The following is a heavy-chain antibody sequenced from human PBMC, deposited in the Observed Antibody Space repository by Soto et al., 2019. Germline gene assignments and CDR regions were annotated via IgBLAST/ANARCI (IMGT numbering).Heavy chain of an antibody. V-gene: IGHV1-46*01. CDR3: AVGGNYLSMDV. CDR2: INPDGGGT. D-gene: IGHD4-4*01. Sequence: QVQLVQSGAEVKKPGASVKVSCKASGYTFTSYYMHWVRLAPGQGLGWMGIINPDGGGTSYAQQFQGRVIMTWATSTSTVYMEMSSLRSEDTAVYYCAVGGNYLSMDVWGQGTTVTVSS. CDR1: GYTFTSYY. J-gene: IGHJ6*02.